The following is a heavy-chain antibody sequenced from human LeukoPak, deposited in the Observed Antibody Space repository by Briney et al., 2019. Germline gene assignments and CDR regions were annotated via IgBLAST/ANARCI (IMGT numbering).Heavy chain of an antibody. D-gene: IGHD2-2*01. Sequence: GGSLRLSCAASGFTFSSYAMSWVRQAPGKGLEWVSAISGSGGSTYYADSVKGRFTISRDNSKNTLYLHMNSLRAEDTAIYYCAKGTLALVPNTMADPDYWGQGTLVTVSS. CDR3: AKGTLALVPNTMADPDY. CDR1: GFTFSSYA. CDR2: ISGSGGST. V-gene: IGHV3-23*01. J-gene: IGHJ4*02.